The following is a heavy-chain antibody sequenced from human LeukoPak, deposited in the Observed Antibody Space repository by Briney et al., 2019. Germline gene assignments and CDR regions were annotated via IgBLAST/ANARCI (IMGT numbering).Heavy chain of an antibody. CDR3: ARTIRLKYYYDSTDDAFDI. D-gene: IGHD3-22*01. CDR1: DYSISSGYY. J-gene: IGHJ3*02. Sequence: EPSETLSLTCAVSDYSISSGYYWGWIRQPPGKGLEWIGSIYHSGSTYYNPSLKSRVTISVDTSKNQFSLKLSSVTAADTAVYYCARTIRLKYYYDSTDDAFDIWGQGTMVTVSS. CDR2: IYHSGST. V-gene: IGHV4-38-2*01.